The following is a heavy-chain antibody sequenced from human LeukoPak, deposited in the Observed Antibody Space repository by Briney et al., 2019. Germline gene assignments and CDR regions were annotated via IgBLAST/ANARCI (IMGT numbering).Heavy chain of an antibody. Sequence: GGSLRLSCAASGXTFSSYSMNWVRQAPGKGLEWVSSISSSSSYIYYADSVKGRFTISRDNAKNSLYLQMNSLRAEDTAVYYCARDQYYYDSSGYYGEFDYWGQGTLVTVSS. CDR1: GXTFSSYS. CDR3: ARDQYYYDSSGYYGEFDY. D-gene: IGHD3-22*01. CDR2: ISSSSSYI. J-gene: IGHJ4*02. V-gene: IGHV3-21*01.